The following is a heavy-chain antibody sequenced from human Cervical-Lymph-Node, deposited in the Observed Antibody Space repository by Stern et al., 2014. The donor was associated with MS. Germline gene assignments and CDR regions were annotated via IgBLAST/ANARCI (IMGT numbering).Heavy chain of an antibody. V-gene: IGHV3-33*05. J-gene: IGHJ4*02. Sequence: QVQLVESGGGVVQPGRSLRLSCTASGFSFSNYGMHWVREAPGKGLEWVAVISYDGSNKYYADSVKGRFTISRDNSYNTLYLQMNSLRAEDTAVYYCARRAYSWSFDFWGQGTLVTVSS. CDR2: ISYDGSNK. CDR3: ARRAYSWSFDF. D-gene: IGHD4-11*01. CDR1: GFSFSNYG.